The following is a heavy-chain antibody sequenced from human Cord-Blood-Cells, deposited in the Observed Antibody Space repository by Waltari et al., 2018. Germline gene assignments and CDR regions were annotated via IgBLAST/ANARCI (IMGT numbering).Heavy chain of an antibody. J-gene: IGHJ5*02. CDR1: GGTFSSYA. CDR2: IIPSFGTA. Sequence: QVQLVQSGAEVKKPGSSVKVSCKASGGTFSSYAISWVRQAPGQGLEWMGGIIPSFGTANYAPKVQGRVTITADKSTSTAYMELSSLRSEDTAVYYCARWNDCSNNWFDPWGQGTLVTVSS. CDR3: ARWNDCSNNWFDP. V-gene: IGHV1-69*06. D-gene: IGHD4-4*01.